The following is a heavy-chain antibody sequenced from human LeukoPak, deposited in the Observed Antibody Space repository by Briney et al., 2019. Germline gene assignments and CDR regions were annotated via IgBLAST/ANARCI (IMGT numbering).Heavy chain of an antibody. D-gene: IGHD3-10*01. J-gene: IGHJ4*02. CDR1: GYTFTSYG. Sequence: ASVKASCKASGYTFTSYGISWVRQAPGQGLEWMGWISAYNGNTNYAQKLQGRVTMTTDTSTSTAYMELRSLRSDDTAVYYCARDIWFGASVHPYYFDYWGQGTLVTVSS. CDR2: ISAYNGNT. CDR3: ARDIWFGASVHPYYFDY. V-gene: IGHV1-18*01.